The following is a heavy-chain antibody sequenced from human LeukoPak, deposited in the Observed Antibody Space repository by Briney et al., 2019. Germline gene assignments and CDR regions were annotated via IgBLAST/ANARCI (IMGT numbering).Heavy chain of an antibody. CDR3: ARLMVRANWFDP. Sequence: APVKVSCKASGYTFINYGIGWVRQAPGQGPEWMGWISAYNGNTNYAQKLQGRVTMTTDTSTSTAYMELRSLRSDDTAVYYCARLMVRANWFDPWGQGTLVTVSS. CDR2: ISAYNGNT. V-gene: IGHV1-18*01. J-gene: IGHJ5*02. D-gene: IGHD3-10*01. CDR1: GYTFINYG.